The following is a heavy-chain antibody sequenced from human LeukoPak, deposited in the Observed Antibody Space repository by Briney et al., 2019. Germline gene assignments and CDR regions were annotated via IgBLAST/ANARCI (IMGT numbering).Heavy chain of an antibody. V-gene: IGHV1-2*02. D-gene: IGHD1-26*01. CDR1: GYTFTGYY. Sequence: GASVKVSCKASGYTFTGYYMHWVRPAPGQGLEWMGWINPNSGGTNYAQKFQGRVTMTRDTSISTAYMELSRLRSDDTAVYYCARGLRGGSYYYGMDVWGQGTTVTVSS. CDR2: INPNSGGT. CDR3: ARGLRGGSYYYGMDV. J-gene: IGHJ6*02.